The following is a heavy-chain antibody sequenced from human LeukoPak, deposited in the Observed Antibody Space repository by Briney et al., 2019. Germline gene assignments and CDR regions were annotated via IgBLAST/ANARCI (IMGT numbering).Heavy chain of an antibody. J-gene: IGHJ3*01. D-gene: IGHD3-9*01. CDR1: GFTFSSYA. V-gene: IGHV3-66*04. CDR3: ASQRRVDLGFAFNL. CDR2: IYSGGSA. Sequence: PGGSLRLSCAASGFTFSSYARSWVRQAPGKGLEWVSVIYSGGSAYYADSVKGRFTISRDNSKNTLYLRMNSLRADDTAVYYCASQRRVDLGFAFNLWGQGTMVTVSS.